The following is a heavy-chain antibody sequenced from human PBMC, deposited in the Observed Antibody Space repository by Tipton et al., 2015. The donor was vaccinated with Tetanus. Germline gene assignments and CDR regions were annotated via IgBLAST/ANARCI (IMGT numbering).Heavy chain of an antibody. Sequence: TLSLTCTVSGASISSNTYYWGWIRQPPGKGLEWIASVSYSGSTYYNPSLKSRVTMSLDTSKNQFSVRLTSVTAADTAVYFCARHRPNMVRGAISWFDSWGPGTRVTVSP. D-gene: IGHD3-10*01. CDR2: VSYSGST. CDR1: GASISSNTYY. V-gene: IGHV4-39*01. CDR3: ARHRPNMVRGAISWFDS. J-gene: IGHJ5*01.